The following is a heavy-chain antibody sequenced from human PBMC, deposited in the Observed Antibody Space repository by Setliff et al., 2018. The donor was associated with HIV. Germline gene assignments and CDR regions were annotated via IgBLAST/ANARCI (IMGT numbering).Heavy chain of an antibody. V-gene: IGHV3-7*03. J-gene: IGHJ6*03. Sequence: PGGSLRLSCVASGFTFSNYWMAWLRQAPGKGLEWVANIKQDGIEKIYVDSVKGRFTISRDNAKNSLYLQMNSLTTEDTALYYCVKDGSRTGLYYHYIDVWGKGTTVTVSS. CDR3: VKDGSRTGLYYHYIDV. CDR2: IKQDGIEK. CDR1: GFTFSNYW. D-gene: IGHD3-9*01.